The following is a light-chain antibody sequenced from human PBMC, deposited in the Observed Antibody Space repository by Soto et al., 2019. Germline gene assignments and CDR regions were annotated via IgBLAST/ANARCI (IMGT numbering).Light chain of an antibody. CDR1: SSDVGGYNY. CDR3: CSLAGGNIFMV. CDR2: DVS. V-gene: IGLV2-11*01. J-gene: IGLJ2*01. Sequence: QSALTQPRSVSGSPGQSVTISCTGTSSDVGGYNYVSWYQHHPGKAPKFIIFDVSSRPSGVPDRFSGSKSGNTAYLTISGLQAEDEADYYCCSLAGGNIFMVFGGGTKLTVL.